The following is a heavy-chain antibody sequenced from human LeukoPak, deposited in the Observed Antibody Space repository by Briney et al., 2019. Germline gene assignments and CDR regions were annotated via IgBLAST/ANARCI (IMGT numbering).Heavy chain of an antibody. J-gene: IGHJ6*03. Sequence: PSETLSLTCIVSGASINSYYWSWIRQPPGKGLEWIGYIYYSGSTNYNPSLKSRVTISVDTSKNQFSLKLTSVTAADTAVYYCARTTEGGYTYGYFYYYYMDVWGKGTTVTISS. CDR2: IYYSGST. CDR3: ARTTEGGYTYGYFYYYYMDV. CDR1: GASINSYY. D-gene: IGHD5-18*01. V-gene: IGHV4-59*01.